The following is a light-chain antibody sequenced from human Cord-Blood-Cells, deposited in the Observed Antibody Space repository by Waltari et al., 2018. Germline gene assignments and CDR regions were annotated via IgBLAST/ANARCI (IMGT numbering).Light chain of an antibody. CDR3: CSYAGSSTVV. V-gene: IGLV2-23*01. J-gene: IGLJ2*01. CDR2: EGS. Sequence: QSALTQPASVSGSPGQSITISCTGTSSDVGSYNLFSWYQQPPGKAPKLMICEGSKRPSGVSNRFSGSKSGNTASLTISGLQAEDEADYYCCSYAGSSTVVFGGGTKLTVL. CDR1: SSDVGSYNL.